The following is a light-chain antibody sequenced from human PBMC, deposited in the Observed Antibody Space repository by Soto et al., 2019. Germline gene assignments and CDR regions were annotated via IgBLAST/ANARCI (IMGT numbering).Light chain of an antibody. Sequence: DIVLTQSPGTLSLSPGERATLSCRASQSVRSNFLAWYQQKPGQAPRLLIYGASSRATDIPDRFSGSGTGTDFILTINRLEPEDFAVYYCQQYANSPRTFGQGTKVEIK. CDR2: GAS. V-gene: IGKV3-20*01. CDR3: QQYANSPRT. J-gene: IGKJ1*01. CDR1: QSVRSNF.